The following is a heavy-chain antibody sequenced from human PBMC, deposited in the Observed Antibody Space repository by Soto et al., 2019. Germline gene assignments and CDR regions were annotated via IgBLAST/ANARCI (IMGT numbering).Heavy chain of an antibody. Sequence: PSETLSLTCTVSGGSISSYYWSWIRQPPGKGLEWIGYIYYSGSTNYNPSLKSRVTISVDTSKNQFSLKLSSVNAADTAVYYCARYSSSWYGIDYWGQGTLVTVSS. CDR1: GGSISSYY. V-gene: IGHV4-59*01. J-gene: IGHJ4*02. CDR2: IYYSGST. D-gene: IGHD6-13*01. CDR3: ARYSSSWYGIDY.